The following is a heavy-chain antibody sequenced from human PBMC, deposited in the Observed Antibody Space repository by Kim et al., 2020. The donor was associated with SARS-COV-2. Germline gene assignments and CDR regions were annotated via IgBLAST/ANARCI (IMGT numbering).Heavy chain of an antibody. CDR2: IKQDGSEK. CDR3: ASGLPYGDYVPLQFDY. D-gene: IGHD4-17*01. Sequence: GGSLRLSCAASGFTFSSYWMSWVRQAPGKGLEWVANIKQDGSEKYYVDSVKGRFTISRDNAKNSLYLQMNSLRAEDTAVYYCASGLPYGDYVPLQFDYWGQGTLVTVSS. V-gene: IGHV3-7*03. J-gene: IGHJ4*02. CDR1: GFTFSSYW.